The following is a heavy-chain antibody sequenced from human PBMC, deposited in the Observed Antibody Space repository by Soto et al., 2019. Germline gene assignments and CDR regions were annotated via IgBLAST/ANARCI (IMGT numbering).Heavy chain of an antibody. CDR2: ISSSSSVI. V-gene: IGHV3-48*01. Sequence: VQLVESGGGLVQPGGSRRLSRATSGFILSDCAMNWVRQAPGKGLEGVSYISSSSSVIDYADSVKGRFTVSRDNARNSLYLQMNSLRAEDTAVYYCARDLSWGSNSYYYMDVWGKGTTVTVSS. CDR3: ARDLSWGSNSYYYMDV. D-gene: IGHD3-16*01. J-gene: IGHJ6*03. CDR1: GFILSDCA.